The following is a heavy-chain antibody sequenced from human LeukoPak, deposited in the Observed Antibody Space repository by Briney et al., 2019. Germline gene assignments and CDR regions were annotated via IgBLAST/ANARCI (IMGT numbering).Heavy chain of an antibody. V-gene: IGHV4-4*09. CDR2: TYTSGST. D-gene: IGHD3-3*01. J-gene: IGHJ6*03. Sequence: PSETLSLTCTVSGGSISSYYWSWIRQPPGKGLEWIGYTYTSGSTNYNPSLKSRVTISVDTSKNQFSLKLNSVTAADTAVYYCARRTLWSGYYPNYYYYYMDVWGKGTTVTVSS. CDR3: ARRTLWSGYYPNYYYYYMDV. CDR1: GGSISSYY.